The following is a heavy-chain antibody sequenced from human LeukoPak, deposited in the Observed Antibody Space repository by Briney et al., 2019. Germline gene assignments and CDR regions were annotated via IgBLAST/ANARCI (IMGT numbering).Heavy chain of an antibody. CDR2: ISGSGGST. CDR1: GFTFSSYG. V-gene: IGHV3-23*01. J-gene: IGHJ4*02. CDR3: AKYYGSGSPFDY. Sequence: TGGTLRLSCAASGFTFSSYGMSWVRQAPGKGLEWVSAISGSGGSTYYADSVKGRFTISRDNSKNTLYLQMNSLRAEDTAVYYCAKYYGSGSPFDYWGQGTLVTVSS. D-gene: IGHD3-10*01.